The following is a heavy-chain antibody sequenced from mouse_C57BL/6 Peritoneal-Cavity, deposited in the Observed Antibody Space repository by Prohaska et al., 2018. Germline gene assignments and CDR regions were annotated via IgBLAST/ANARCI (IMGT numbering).Heavy chain of an antibody. J-gene: IGHJ1*03. D-gene: IGHD1-1*01. CDR2: INSDGSAI. V-gene: IGHV11-2*01. CDR3: MRYGSYWYFDV. Sequence: EVQLLETGGGLVQPGGSRGLSCEGSGFTFSGFWMSWVRQTPGKTLEWIGDINSDGSAINYAPSIKNRFTIFRDNDKSTLYLQMSNVRSEDTATYFCMRYGSYWYFDVWGTGTTVTVPS. CDR1: GFTFSGFW.